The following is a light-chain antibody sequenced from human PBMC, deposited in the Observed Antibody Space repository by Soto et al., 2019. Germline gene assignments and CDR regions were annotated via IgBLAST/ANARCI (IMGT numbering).Light chain of an antibody. CDR2: EVS. CDR3: CSYTSSSTLV. J-gene: IGLJ1*01. Sequence: QSALTQPASVSGSPGQSITISCTGTSSDVGAYNYVSWYQQHPGKAPKLMIYEVSNRHSGVSNRFSGSKSGNTASLTISGLQAEDEADYYCCSYTSSSTLVFGTGTKLTVL. CDR1: SSDVGAYNY. V-gene: IGLV2-14*01.